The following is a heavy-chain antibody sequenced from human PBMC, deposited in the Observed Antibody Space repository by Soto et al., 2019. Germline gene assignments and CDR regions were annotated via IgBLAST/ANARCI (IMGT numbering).Heavy chain of an antibody. CDR3: ARDIGSNWVL. D-gene: IGHD6-13*01. CDR2: IYSGGST. Sequence: EVQLVESGGGLVQPGGSLRLSCAASGFSLSSNYMSWVRQAPGKGLEWVSLIYSGGSTYYADSVKGRFTISRDNSKNTLYLQMNSLRAEDTAVYYCARDIGSNWVLWGQGTLVTVSS. V-gene: IGHV3-66*01. CDR1: GFSLSSNY. J-gene: IGHJ4*02.